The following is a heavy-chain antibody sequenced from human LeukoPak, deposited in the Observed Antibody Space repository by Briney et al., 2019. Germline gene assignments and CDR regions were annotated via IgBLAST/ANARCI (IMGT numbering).Heavy chain of an antibody. CDR1: GFTFSSYA. D-gene: IGHD3-3*01. J-gene: IGHJ4*02. CDR2: ISGSGGST. CDR3: ARFGFLEWLREPFDY. V-gene: IGHV3-23*01. Sequence: GGSLRLSCAASGFTFSSYAMSWVRQAPGKGLEWVSAISGSGGSTYYADSVKGRFTISRDNSKNTLYLQMNSLRAEDTAVYYCARFGFLEWLREPFDYWGQGTLVTVSS.